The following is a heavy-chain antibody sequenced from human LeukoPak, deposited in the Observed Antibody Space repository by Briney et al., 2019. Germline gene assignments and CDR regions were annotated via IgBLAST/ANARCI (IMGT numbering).Heavy chain of an antibody. D-gene: IGHD2-2*01. CDR3: ARLRGGYCSSTSCYPDY. J-gene: IGHJ4*02. Sequence: PSETLSLTCTVSGGSISSYYWGWIRQPPGKGLEWIGYIYYSGSTNYNPSLKSRVTISVDTSKNQSSLKLSSVTAADTAVYYCARLRGGYCSSTSCYPDYWGQGTLVTVSS. V-gene: IGHV4-59*08. CDR2: IYYSGST. CDR1: GGSISSYY.